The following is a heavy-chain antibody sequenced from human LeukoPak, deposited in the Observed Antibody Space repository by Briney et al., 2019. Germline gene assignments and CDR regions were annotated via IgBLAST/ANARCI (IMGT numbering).Heavy chain of an antibody. CDR1: GGTFSSYA. J-gene: IGHJ2*01. V-gene: IGHV1-69*04. Sequence: GASVKVSCKASGGTFSSYAISWVRQAPGQGLEWMGRIIPILGIANYAQKFQGRVTITADKSTSTAYMELSSLRSEDTAVYYCARDSHRLHDYGGNSYWYFDLWGRGTLVTVSS. CDR3: ARDSHRLHDYGGNSYWYFDL. CDR2: IIPILGIA. D-gene: IGHD4-17*01.